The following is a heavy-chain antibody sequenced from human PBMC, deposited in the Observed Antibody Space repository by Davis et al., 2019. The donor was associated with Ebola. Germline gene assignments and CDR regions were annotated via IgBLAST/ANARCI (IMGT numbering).Heavy chain of an antibody. J-gene: IGHJ5*02. Sequence: GSLRLSCAASGFTFSSYEMNWVRQPPGKGLEWIGYIYYSGSTNYNPSLKSRVTISVDTSKNQFSLKLSSVTAADTAVYYCARDSYSRSWPNWFDPWGQGTLVTVSS. CDR1: GFTFSSYE. CDR2: IYYSGST. D-gene: IGHD6-13*01. CDR3: ARDSYSRSWPNWFDP. V-gene: IGHV4-59*12.